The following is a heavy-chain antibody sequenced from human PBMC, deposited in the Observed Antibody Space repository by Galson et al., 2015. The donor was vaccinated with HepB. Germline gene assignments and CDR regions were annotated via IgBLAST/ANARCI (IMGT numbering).Heavy chain of an antibody. CDR2: IIPIFDTA. CDR3: ARGRCSSTSCYAGAYYFDY. J-gene: IGHJ4*02. V-gene: IGHV1-69*13. D-gene: IGHD2-2*01. Sequence: SVKVSCKASGGTFSSYSINWMRQAPGQGLEWMGGIIPIFDTATYAQKFQGRVTIIADESTSTAYMELSSLRSEDTAVYYCARGRCSSTSCYAGAYYFDYWGPGTLVTVSS. CDR1: GGTFSSYS.